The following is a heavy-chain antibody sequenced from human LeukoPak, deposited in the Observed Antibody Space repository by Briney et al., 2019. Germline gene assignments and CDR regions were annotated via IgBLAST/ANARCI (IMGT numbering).Heavy chain of an antibody. D-gene: IGHD1/OR15-1a*01. Sequence: HPGGSLRLSCAASGFSFSTYSMSWVRQAPGKGLEWVSSIRASGADKYYADSVKGRFSISRDNSQDTLSLQMNSLRAEDTAVYYCAKISWDGRGTFDWGRGTLVTVSS. J-gene: IGHJ4*02. V-gene: IGHV3-23*01. CDR1: GFSFSTYS. CDR2: IRASGADK. CDR3: AKISWDGRGTFD.